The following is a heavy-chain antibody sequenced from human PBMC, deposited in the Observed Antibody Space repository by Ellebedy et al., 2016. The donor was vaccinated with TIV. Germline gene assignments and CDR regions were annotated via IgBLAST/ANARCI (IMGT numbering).Heavy chain of an antibody. CDR1: GYTLTELS. CDR2: FDPEDGET. J-gene: IGHJ2*01. Sequence: AASVKVSCKVSGYTLTELSMHWVRQAPGKGLEWMGGFDPEDGETIYAQKFQGRVTMTEDTSTDTAYMELSSLRSEDTAVYYCATYGGNFWYFDLWGRGTLVTVSS. V-gene: IGHV1-24*01. D-gene: IGHD4-23*01. CDR3: ATYGGNFWYFDL.